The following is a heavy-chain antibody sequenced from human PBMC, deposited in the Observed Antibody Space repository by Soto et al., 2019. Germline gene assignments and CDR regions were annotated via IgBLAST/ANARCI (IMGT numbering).Heavy chain of an antibody. CDR1: GVTYNTFA. V-gene: IGHV1-69*06. J-gene: IGHJ4*02. CDR3: VRAAKRYFDY. Sequence: QVQLVQSGAEVRKPGSSVKVSCKASGVTYNTFAVSWVRQAPGQGLEWMGGIIPVLGPAFYEQKFQGRVMITADKSTSTAYLELTSLRSVDTGVYYCVRAAKRYFDYWGQGTLVTVSS. CDR2: IIPVLGPA.